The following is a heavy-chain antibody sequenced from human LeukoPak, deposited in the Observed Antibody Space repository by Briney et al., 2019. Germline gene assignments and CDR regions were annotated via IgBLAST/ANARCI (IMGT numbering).Heavy chain of an antibody. J-gene: IGHJ4*02. CDR2: ISYDGSNK. D-gene: IGHD4-23*01. V-gene: IGHV3-30*18. CDR1: GFTFDDYG. Sequence: GGSLRLSCAASGFTFDDYGMHWVRQAPGKGLEWVAVISYDGSNKYYADSVKGRFTISRDNSKNTLYLQMNSLRAEDTAVYYCAKDRGSGVTGREYYFDYWGQGTLVTVSP. CDR3: AKDRGSGVTGREYYFDY.